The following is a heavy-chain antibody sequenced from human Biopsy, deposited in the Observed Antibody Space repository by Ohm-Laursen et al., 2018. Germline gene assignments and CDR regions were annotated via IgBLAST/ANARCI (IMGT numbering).Heavy chain of an antibody. CDR1: GVSISSYF. Sequence: SDTLSLTCTVSGVSISSYFWSWIRQPLGKGLEWIGYVSYSGNTKYNPSLKSRVIISADTFKNQFSLKLSSVTAADTAMYYCAAYYYDSSGYFYAFHYWGQGTLVTVSS. J-gene: IGHJ4*02. CDR2: VSYSGNT. CDR3: AAYYYDSSGYFYAFHY. V-gene: IGHV4-59*08. D-gene: IGHD3-22*01.